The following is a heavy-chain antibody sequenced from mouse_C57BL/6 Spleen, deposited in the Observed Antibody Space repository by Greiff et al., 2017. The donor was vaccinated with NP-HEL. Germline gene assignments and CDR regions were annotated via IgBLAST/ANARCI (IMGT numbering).Heavy chain of an antibody. J-gene: IGHJ2*01. D-gene: IGHD2-1*01. CDR2: ISNGGGST. V-gene: IGHV5-12*01. CDR3: ARRGIYGNYYFDY. Sequence: EVQLVESGGGLVQPGGSLKLSCAASGFTFSDYYMYWVRQTPEKRLEWVAYISNGGGSTYYPDTVKGRFTISRDNAKNTLYLQMSRLKSEDTAMYYCARRGIYGNYYFDYWGQGTTLTVSS. CDR1: GFTFSDYY.